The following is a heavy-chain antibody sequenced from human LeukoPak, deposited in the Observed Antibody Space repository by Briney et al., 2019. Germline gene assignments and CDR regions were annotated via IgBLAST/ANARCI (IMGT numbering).Heavy chain of an antibody. V-gene: IGHV3-66*01. D-gene: IGHD2-21*02. CDR1: GFTVSSNY. CDR3: ARGDCGGDCYSLGY. J-gene: IGHJ4*02. Sequence: GGSLRLSCAASGFTVSSNYMSWVRQAPGKGLEWVSVIYSGGSTYYADSVKGRFTISRDNSKNTLYLQMNSLRAEDTAVYYCARGDCGGDCYSLGYWGQGTLVTVSS. CDR2: IYSGGST.